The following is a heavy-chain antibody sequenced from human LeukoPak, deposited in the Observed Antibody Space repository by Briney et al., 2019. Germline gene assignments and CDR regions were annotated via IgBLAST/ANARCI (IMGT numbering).Heavy chain of an antibody. D-gene: IGHD4-17*01. CDR2: MSYNGGRV. J-gene: IGHJ6*03. V-gene: IGHV3-23*01. Sequence: PGGSLRLSCVASAFTFSSYAVSWVRQAPGKGLEWVSFMSYNGGRVHYADSVKGRFTISRDKSRNTVYLQMNSLRAEDTAVYYCGKDQGNGDYYRNYYYMEVWGKGTTVIVSS. CDR1: AFTFSSYA. CDR3: GKDQGNGDYYRNYYYMEV.